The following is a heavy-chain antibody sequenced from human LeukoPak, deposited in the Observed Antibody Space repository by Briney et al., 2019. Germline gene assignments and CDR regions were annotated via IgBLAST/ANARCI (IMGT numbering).Heavy chain of an antibody. J-gene: IGHJ4*02. D-gene: IGHD3-3*01. CDR1: GGSISSYY. Sequence: PSETLSLTCTVSGGSISSYYWSWIRQPPGKGLEWIGYIYYSGSTNYNPSLKSRVTISVDTSKNQFSLKLSSATAADTAVYYCARVPLRFYRLFDYWGQGTLVTVSS. CDR3: ARVPLRFYRLFDY. V-gene: IGHV4-59*01. CDR2: IYYSGST.